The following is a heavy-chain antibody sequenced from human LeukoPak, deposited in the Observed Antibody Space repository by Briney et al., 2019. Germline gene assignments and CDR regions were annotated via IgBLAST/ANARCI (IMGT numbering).Heavy chain of an antibody. J-gene: IGHJ6*03. V-gene: IGHV1-24*01. CDR1: GYTLTKLS. D-gene: IGHD6-6*01. CDR2: FDPEDGET. CDR3: ATDGRGPLAGRYYYYYMDV. Sequence: ASVKVSCKVSGYTLTKLSMHWVRQAPGKGLEWMGGFDPEDGETIYAQKFQGRVTMTEDTSTDTVYMELSSPRSEDTAVYYCATDGRGPLAGRYYYYYMDVWGRGTTVTVSS.